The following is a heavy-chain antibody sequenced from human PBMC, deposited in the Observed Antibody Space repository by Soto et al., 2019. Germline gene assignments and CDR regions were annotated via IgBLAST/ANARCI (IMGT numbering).Heavy chain of an antibody. CDR2: IYHSGTT. V-gene: IGHV4-30-4*01. CDR1: GGSISSGDYY. D-gene: IGHD3-9*01. Sequence: PSETLSLTCTVSGGSISSGDYYWSWIRQPPGKGLEWIGYIYHSGTTYYNPSLKSRVTISVDTSKNQFSLKLNSVTAADTAVYYCARVGGPYDIWGQGTTVTVSS. CDR3: ARVGGPYDI. J-gene: IGHJ6*02.